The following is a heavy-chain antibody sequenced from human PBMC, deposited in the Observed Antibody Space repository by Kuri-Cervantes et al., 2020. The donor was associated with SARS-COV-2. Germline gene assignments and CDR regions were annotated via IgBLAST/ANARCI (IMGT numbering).Heavy chain of an antibody. CDR3: PRHRLKRITIFGVITASAFDY. Sequence: SETLSLTCAVYGGSFSDYYWSWVPQPPGKGLECIGEINHSGNTNYDPSLKSRVTISIDTSKNQFSLQLISVTAADTSVYYCPRHRLKRITIFGVITASAFDYWGQGTLVTVAS. CDR1: GGSFSDYY. D-gene: IGHD3-3*01. CDR2: INHSGNT. J-gene: IGHJ4*02. V-gene: IGHV4-34*01.